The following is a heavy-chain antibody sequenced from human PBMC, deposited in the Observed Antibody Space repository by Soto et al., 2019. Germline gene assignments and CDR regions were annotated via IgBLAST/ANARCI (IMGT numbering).Heavy chain of an antibody. CDR1: GGAISSYY. CDR3: ARDRSSFGGWPLYYFDY. J-gene: IGHJ4*02. Sequence: PSETLSLTCTVSGGAISSYYWSWIRQPPGKGLEWIGYIYYSGSTNYNPSLKSRVTISVDTSKNQFSLKLSSVTAADTAVYYCARDRSSFGGWPLYYFDYWGQGTLVTVSS. CDR2: IYYSGST. D-gene: IGHD3-16*01. V-gene: IGHV4-59*01.